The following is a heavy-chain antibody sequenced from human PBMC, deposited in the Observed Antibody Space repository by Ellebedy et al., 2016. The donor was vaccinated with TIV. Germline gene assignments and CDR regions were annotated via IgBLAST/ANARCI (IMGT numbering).Heavy chain of an antibody. Sequence: ASVKVSCXVSGYTLTELSMHWVRQAPGKGLEWMGGFDPEDGETIYAQKFQGRVTMTEDTSTDTAYMELSSLRSEDTAVYYCATKSVVGGYFDYWGQGTLVTVSS. D-gene: IGHD3-10*01. CDR3: ATKSVVGGYFDY. V-gene: IGHV1-24*01. J-gene: IGHJ4*02. CDR2: FDPEDGET. CDR1: GYTLTELS.